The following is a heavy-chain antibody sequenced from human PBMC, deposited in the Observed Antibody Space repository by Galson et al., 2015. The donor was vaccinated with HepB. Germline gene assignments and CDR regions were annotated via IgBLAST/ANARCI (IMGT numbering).Heavy chain of an antibody. CDR1: GFTFSSYS. D-gene: IGHD4-17*01. CDR3: ARDGPGDYTAQSPSDY. Sequence: SLRLSCAASGFTFSSYSMHWVRQAPGKGLEWISYISSSGSTIYYADSVKGRFTISRDNAKNSLYLQMNSLRAEDTAVYYCARDGPGDYTAQSPSDYWGQGTLVTVSS. J-gene: IGHJ4*02. CDR2: ISSSGSTI. V-gene: IGHV3-48*04.